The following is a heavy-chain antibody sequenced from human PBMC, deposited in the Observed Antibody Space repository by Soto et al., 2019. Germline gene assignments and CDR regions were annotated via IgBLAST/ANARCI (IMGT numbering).Heavy chain of an antibody. V-gene: IGHV1-46*03. Sequence: ASVKVSCKASGYTFTSYYMHWLRQAPGQGLEWMGIINPSGGSTSYAQKFQGRVTMTRDTSTSTVYMELSSLRSEDTAVYYCARDRGRSETYSGYDWVLDYWGQGTLVTVSS. J-gene: IGHJ4*02. CDR3: ARDRGRSETYSGYDWVLDY. CDR2: INPSGGST. CDR1: GYTFTSYY. D-gene: IGHD5-12*01.